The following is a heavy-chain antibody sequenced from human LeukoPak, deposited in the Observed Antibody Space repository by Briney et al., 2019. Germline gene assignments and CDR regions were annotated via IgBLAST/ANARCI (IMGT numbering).Heavy chain of an antibody. CDR1: GFTFSSYA. Sequence: GGSLRLSCAASGFTFSSYAMSWVRQAPGKGLEWVSVISGSGGSTYYADSVKGRFTISRDNSKNTLYLQMNSLRAEDTAVYYCAKDLGARGVGATPSNWGQGTLVIVSS. J-gene: IGHJ4*02. CDR2: ISGSGGST. CDR3: AKDLGARGVGATPSN. V-gene: IGHV3-23*01. D-gene: IGHD1-26*01.